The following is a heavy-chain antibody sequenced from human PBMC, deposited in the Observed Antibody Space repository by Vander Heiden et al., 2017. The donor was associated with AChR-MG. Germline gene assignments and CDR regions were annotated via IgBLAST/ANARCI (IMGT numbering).Heavy chain of an antibody. CDR3: AREDSESSSWSFDY. V-gene: IGHV3-33*01. Sequence: QVQLVESGGGVVQPGRSLRLSCAASGFTSSSYGMHWVRQAPGKGLEWVAVIWYDGSNKYYADSVKGRFTISRDNSKNTLYLQMNSLRAEDTAVYYCAREDSESSSWSFDYWGQGTLVTVSS. J-gene: IGHJ4*02. D-gene: IGHD6-13*01. CDR1: GFTSSSYG. CDR2: IWYDGSNK.